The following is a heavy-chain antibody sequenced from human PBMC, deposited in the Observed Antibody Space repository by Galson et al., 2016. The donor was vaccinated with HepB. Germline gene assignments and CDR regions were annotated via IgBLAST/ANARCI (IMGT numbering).Heavy chain of an antibody. CDR2: IKQDGSEK. J-gene: IGHJ3*02. CDR3: ARERFCSSATCYVGDAFHI. Sequence: SLRLSCAASGFTFSSYWMTWVRQPPGKGLEWVAGIKQDGSEKYYVDSVKGRFTISRDNAKNSLYVQMDSLRAEDTAVYFCARERFCSSATCYVGDAFHIGGQGTMVTVSS. D-gene: IGHD2-2*01. CDR1: GFTFSSYW. V-gene: IGHV3-7*05.